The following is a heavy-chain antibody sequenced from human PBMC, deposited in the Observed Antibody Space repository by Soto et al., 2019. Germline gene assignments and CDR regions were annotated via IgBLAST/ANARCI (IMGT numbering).Heavy chain of an antibody. CDR1: GFTVSSNY. CDR2: IYSCGST. D-gene: IGHD5-18*01. Sequence: GGSLRLSCAASGFTVSSNYMSWVRQAPGKGLEWVSVIYSCGSTYYADSVKGRFTISRDNSKNTLYLQMNSLRAEDTAVYYCARDSRDTAMVCETPDNYYYYGMDVWGQETTVTVSS. CDR3: ARDSRDTAMVCETPDNYYYYGMDV. J-gene: IGHJ6*02. V-gene: IGHV3-66*03.